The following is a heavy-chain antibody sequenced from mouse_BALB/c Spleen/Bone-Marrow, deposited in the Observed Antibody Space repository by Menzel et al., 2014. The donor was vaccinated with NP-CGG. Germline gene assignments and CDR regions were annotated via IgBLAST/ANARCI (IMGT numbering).Heavy chain of an antibody. V-gene: IGHV1S137*01. CDR1: GYTFTDYA. CDR3: ARDAMDY. CDR2: TSTYYGDA. J-gene: IGHJ4*01. Sequence: VQVVESGAELVRPGVSVKISCKGSGYTFTDYAMHWVKQSHAKSLEWIGVTSTYYGDASYNQKFKGKATMTVDKSSSTAYMELARLTSEDSAIHYCARDAMDYWGQGTSVTVSS.